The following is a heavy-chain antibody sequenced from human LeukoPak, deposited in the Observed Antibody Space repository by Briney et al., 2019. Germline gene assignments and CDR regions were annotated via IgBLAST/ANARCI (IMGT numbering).Heavy chain of an antibody. V-gene: IGHV4-59*01. CDR2: IFYTGST. CDR3: TRTYSSSSIDY. J-gene: IGHJ4*02. Sequence: SETLSLTCTVSGGSISTYYWSWIRQPPGKGLEWLGYIFYTGSTNYNPSLKSRVTMSIDTSKNQFSLKLSSVTAADTAVYYCTRTYSSSSIDYWGQGALVTVSS. CDR1: GGSISTYY. D-gene: IGHD6-6*01.